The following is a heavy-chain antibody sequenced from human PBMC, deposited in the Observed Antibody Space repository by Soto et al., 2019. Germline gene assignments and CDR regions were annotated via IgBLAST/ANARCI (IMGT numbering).Heavy chain of an antibody. CDR2: IYYSGST. CDR3: ARGAVATSGGHDY. CDR1: GGSVSSGSYY. V-gene: IGHV4-61*01. Sequence: QVQLQESGPGLVKPSETLSLTCTVSGGSVSSGSYYWSWIRQPPGKGLEWIGYIYYSGSTNYNPSLESRVTMSHDTSENQFSLKLSSVTAADTAVYYCARGAVATSGGHDYWGQGTLVTVSS. D-gene: IGHD6-19*01. J-gene: IGHJ4*02.